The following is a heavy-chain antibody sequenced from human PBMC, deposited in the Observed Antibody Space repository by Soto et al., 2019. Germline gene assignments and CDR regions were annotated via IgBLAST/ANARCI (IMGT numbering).Heavy chain of an antibody. J-gene: IGHJ4*02. Sequence: QVQLQESGPGLVKPSQTLSLTCTVSGGSISSGDYYWSWIRQPPGKGLEWIGYIYYSGSTYYNPSLKSRVTISVDTSKNQFSLKLSSVTAADTAVYYCARGSRPSAAGTWFDYWDQGTLVTVSS. V-gene: IGHV4-30-4*01. D-gene: IGHD6-13*01. CDR1: GGSISSGDYY. CDR2: IYYSGST. CDR3: ARGSRPSAAGTWFDY.